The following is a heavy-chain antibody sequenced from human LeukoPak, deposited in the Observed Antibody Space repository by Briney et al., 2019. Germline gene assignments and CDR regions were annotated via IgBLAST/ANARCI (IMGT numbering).Heavy chain of an antibody. CDR1: GGSISSYY. CDR3: ARGGAFDY. V-gene: IGHV4-59*01. Sequence: ESTETLSLTCTVSGGSISSYYWSWIRQPPGKGLEWIGYIYYSGGTNYNPSLKSRVTISVDTSKNQFSLKLSSVTAADTAVYYCARGGAFDYWGQGTLVTVSS. J-gene: IGHJ4*02. CDR2: IYYSGGT.